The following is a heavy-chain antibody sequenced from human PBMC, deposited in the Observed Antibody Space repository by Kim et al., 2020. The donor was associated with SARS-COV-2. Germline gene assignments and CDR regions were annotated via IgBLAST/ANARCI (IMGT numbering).Heavy chain of an antibody. CDR3: ARGYCSGGSCYYYFDY. D-gene: IGHD2-15*01. CDR1: GYTFTSYA. V-gene: IGHV1-3*01. CDR2: INAGNGNT. Sequence: ASVKVSCKASGYTFTSYAMHWVRQAPGQRLEWMGWINAGNGNTKYSQKFQGRVTITRDTSASTAYMELSSLRSEDTAVYYCARGYCSGGSCYYYFDYWGQGTLVTVSS. J-gene: IGHJ4*02.